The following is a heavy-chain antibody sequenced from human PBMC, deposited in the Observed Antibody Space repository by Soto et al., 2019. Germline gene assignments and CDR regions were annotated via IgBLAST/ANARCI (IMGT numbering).Heavy chain of an antibody. D-gene: IGHD4-4*01. J-gene: IGHJ4*02. CDR2: ISGSGGSGRG. CDR3: AKDLDDYSSAIDF. V-gene: IGHV3-23*01. Sequence: HPGGSLRLSCVGSGFSFRKYAMNWVRQAPGKGLEWVSGISGSGGSGRGFYADPVKGRFTISRDNSKNTLYLEMNSLRAEDTAVYYCAKDLDDYSSAIDFWGQGTLVTV. CDR1: GFSFRKYA.